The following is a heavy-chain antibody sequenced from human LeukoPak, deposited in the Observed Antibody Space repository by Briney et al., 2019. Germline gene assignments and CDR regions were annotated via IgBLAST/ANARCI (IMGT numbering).Heavy chain of an antibody. CDR1: EYTLTELS. D-gene: IGHD3-22*01. CDR3: ATVSYYYDSSGYQGYFQH. V-gene: IGHV1-24*01. CDR2: FDPEDGET. Sequence: ASEKVSCKVSEYTLTELSMHWVRQAPGKGLEWMGGFDPEDGETIYAQKLQGRVTMTEDTSTDTAYMELSSLRSEDTAMYYCATVSYYYDSSGYQGYFQHWGQGTLVTVSS. J-gene: IGHJ1*01.